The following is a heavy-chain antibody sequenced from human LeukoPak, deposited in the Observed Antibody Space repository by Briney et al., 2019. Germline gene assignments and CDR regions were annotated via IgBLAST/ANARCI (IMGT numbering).Heavy chain of an antibody. CDR3: ARGFRAYYYGSGSYNRWFDP. J-gene: IGHJ5*02. CDR2: INHSGST. D-gene: IGHD3-10*01. V-gene: IGHV4-34*01. CDR1: GGSFSGYY. Sequence: SETLSLTCAVYGGSFSGYYWSWIRQPPGKGLEWIGEINHSGSTNYNPSLKSRVTISVDTSKNRFSLKLSSVTAADTAVYYCARGFRAYYYGSGSYNRWFDPWGQGTLVTVSS.